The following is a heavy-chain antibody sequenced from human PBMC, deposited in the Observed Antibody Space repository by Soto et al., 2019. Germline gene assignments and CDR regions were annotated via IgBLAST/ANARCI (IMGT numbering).Heavy chain of an antibody. Sequence: QITLNESGPTQVKPRQTLTLTCTFSGFSLTTSGVGVGWIRQSPGKAPEWLALIYWDDDKRYSPSLKSRLTINKEPSKNQVVLKMADLDPADTATYYCAHRVLRTVFGLVTATAIYFDFWGQGTPVAVSS. CDR1: GFSLTTSGVG. J-gene: IGHJ4*02. V-gene: IGHV2-5*02. CDR3: AHRVLRTVFGLVTATAIYFDF. CDR2: IYWDDDK. D-gene: IGHD3-3*01.